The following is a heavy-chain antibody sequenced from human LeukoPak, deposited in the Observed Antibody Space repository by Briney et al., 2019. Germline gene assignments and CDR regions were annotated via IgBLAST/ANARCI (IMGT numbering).Heavy chain of an antibody. D-gene: IGHD2-15*01. CDR3: ARDPLAGYCSGGSCYPFDY. CDR1: GFTVSSNY. V-gene: IGHV3-66*01. J-gene: IGHJ4*02. CDR2: IYSGGNA. Sequence: GGSLRLSCAASGFTVSSNYMSWVRQAPGKGLEWVSVIYSGGNAYYTDSVKGRFTISRDNSKNTLYLQMNSLRAEDTAVYYCARDPLAGYCSGGSCYPFDYWGQGTLVTVSS.